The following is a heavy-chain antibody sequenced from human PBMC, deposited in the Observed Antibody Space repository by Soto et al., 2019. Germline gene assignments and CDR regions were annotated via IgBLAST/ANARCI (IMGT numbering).Heavy chain of an antibody. V-gene: IGHV4-59*01. CDR3: ARMRGLGEISPYFDY. CDR2: IYHSGRT. Sequence: QVQLQESGPGLVKPSATLSLTCSISGGSISDYQWNWIRQPPGKGLEWIGYIYHSGRTNYNPSLNNRVTRSIATSGKQFSLRLRSVTAADTAVCYCARMRGLGEISPYFDYWGQGALVTVSS. D-gene: IGHD3-16*02. J-gene: IGHJ4*02. CDR1: GGSISDYQ.